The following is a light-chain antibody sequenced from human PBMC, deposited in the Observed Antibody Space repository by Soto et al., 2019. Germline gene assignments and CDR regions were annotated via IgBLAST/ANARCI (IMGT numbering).Light chain of an antibody. CDR3: QQYGSSPLT. CDR1: QSVYSSY. J-gene: IGKJ4*01. CDR2: GAS. Sequence: EIVLTQSPGTLSLSPGDRATLSCRASQSVYSSYLAWYQQKPGQAPRLLIYGASSRATGIPDRFSGSGSGTDVTLTISILEPEDFSVYYSQQYGSSPLTFGGGTKVEIK. V-gene: IGKV3-20*01.